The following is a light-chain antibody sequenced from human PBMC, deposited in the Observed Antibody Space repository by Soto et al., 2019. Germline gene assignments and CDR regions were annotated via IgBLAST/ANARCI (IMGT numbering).Light chain of an antibody. CDR1: SSNIGGTNY. CDR2: SNY. Sequence: QSVLTQPPSASGTPGQRVFISCSGSSSNIGGTNYAYWYQQLPGAAPKLVIYSNYDRPSGVPDRFSGSTSGTSASLVIRGLQSEDEADYYCAAWDDILNGYVFGGGTKVTVL. V-gene: IGLV1-44*01. CDR3: AAWDDILNGYV. J-gene: IGLJ1*01.